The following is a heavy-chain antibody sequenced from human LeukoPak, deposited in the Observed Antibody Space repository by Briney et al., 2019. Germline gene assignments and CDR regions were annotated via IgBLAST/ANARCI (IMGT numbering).Heavy chain of an antibody. CDR3: ARDLNGSLMN. CDR2: INSDGSWT. D-gene: IGHD1-26*01. Sequence: GGSLRLSCAASGNYWMHWVRQVPGKGLVWVSHINSDGSWTSYADSVKGRFTISKDNAKNTVYLQMNSLRAEDTAVYYCARDLNGSLMNWGQGTLVTVSS. J-gene: IGHJ4*02. CDR1: GNYW. V-gene: IGHV3-74*01.